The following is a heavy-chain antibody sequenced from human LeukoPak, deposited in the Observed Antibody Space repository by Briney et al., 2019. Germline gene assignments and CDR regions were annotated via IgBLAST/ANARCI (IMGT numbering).Heavy chain of an antibody. CDR1: GFTFGDYS. J-gene: IGHJ4*02. D-gene: IGHD3-9*01. Sequence: GGSLRLSCSASGFTFGDYSMSWFRQAPGKGLEWVGFIRNKTYGGTAEYAASVKGRFTISRDDSESIAYLQMDSLKTEDTAVYYCSREVQYFDWFQADYWGQGTLVTVSS. V-gene: IGHV3-49*03. CDR3: SREVQYFDWFQADY. CDR2: IRNKTYGGTA.